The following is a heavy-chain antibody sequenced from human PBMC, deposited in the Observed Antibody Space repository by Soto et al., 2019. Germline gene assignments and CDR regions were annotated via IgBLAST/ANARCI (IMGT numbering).Heavy chain of an antibody. CDR1: GYTFASYY. CDR3: SRGVDYYDSSDYYSSPFDY. V-gene: IGHV1-46*03. J-gene: IGHJ4*02. Sequence: AASVKVSCKASGYTFASYYMYWVRQAPGQGLEWMGIINPSGGSTSYAQKFQGRVTMTRDTSTSTVYMELSSLRFEDTAVYFCSRGVDYYDSSDYYSSPFDYWGQGTLVTVSS. D-gene: IGHD3-22*01. CDR2: INPSGGST.